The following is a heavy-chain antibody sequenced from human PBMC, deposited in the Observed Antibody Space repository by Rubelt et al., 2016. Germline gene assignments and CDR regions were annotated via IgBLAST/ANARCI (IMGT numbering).Heavy chain of an antibody. CDR1: GFTFSSYA. CDR2: ISGSGKST. CDR3: ARGGYSSGRADALDI. D-gene: IGHD6-19*01. Sequence: EVQLLESGGGLVQPGGSLRLSCAASGFTFSSYAMSWVRQAPGKGLEWVSGISGSGKSTYYGDSVKGRFTISRDNSKNTLYLQMNSLRVEDTALHYCARGGYSSGRADALDIWGQGTMVAVSS. J-gene: IGHJ3*02. V-gene: IGHV3-23*01.